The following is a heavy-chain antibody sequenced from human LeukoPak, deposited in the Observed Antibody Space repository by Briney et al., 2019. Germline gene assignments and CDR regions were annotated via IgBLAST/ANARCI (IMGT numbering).Heavy chain of an antibody. V-gene: IGHV3-7*01. CDR1: GFTFSTYW. CDR3: ARDSPGYGAYVS. Sequence: GGTLRLSCAASGFTFSTYWMTWVRQAPGKGLNGVANIKEDGSREYYVDSVKGRFTISRDNGKNSLYLQRDSLTAEDTAVYYCARDSPGYGAYVSWGQGTLVSVSS. J-gene: IGHJ1*01. D-gene: IGHD5-12*01. CDR2: IKEDGSRE.